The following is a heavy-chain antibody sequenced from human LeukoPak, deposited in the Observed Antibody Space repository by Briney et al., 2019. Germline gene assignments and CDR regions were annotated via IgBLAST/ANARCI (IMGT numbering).Heavy chain of an antibody. Sequence: SETLSLTCTVSSGSISSYYWSWIRQPPGKGLERIGYMYSSGSANYNPSLKSRVTMSVDTSKDQFSLKLSSVTAADTAVYYCARGRTYGSGSYSANWFDPWGQGTLVTVSS. D-gene: IGHD3-10*01. J-gene: IGHJ5*02. CDR2: MYSSGSA. CDR3: ARGRTYGSGSYSANWFDP. V-gene: IGHV4-59*01. CDR1: SGSISSYY.